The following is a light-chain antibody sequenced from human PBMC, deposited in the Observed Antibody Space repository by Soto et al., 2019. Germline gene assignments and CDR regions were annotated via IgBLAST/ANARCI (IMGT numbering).Light chain of an antibody. CDR3: QQYGSSPLWT. J-gene: IGKJ1*01. CDR2: TAS. V-gene: IGKV3-20*01. CDR1: QSVSSNY. Sequence: IVLTQSPGPLSLSPGARVSLSCRASQSVSSNYLAWFQQIPGQAPRLLISTASSRATDIPDRFSGSGSGTDFTLTISSLEPEDFAVYDCQQYGSSPLWTVGQGTKVEIK.